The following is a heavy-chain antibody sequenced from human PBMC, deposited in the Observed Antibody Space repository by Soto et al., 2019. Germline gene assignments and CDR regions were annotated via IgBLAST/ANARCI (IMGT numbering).Heavy chain of an antibody. V-gene: IGHV1-2*04. CDR3: ARDYYGSGNWFDP. CDR2: INPNSGGT. D-gene: IGHD3-10*01. CDR1: GYTFTGYY. J-gene: IGHJ5*02. Sequence: ASVKVSCKASGYTFTGYYMHWVRQAPGQGLEWMGWINPNSGGTNYAQKFQGWVTMTRDTSISTAYMELSRLRSDDTAVYYCARDYYGSGNWFDPWGQGTLVTVSS.